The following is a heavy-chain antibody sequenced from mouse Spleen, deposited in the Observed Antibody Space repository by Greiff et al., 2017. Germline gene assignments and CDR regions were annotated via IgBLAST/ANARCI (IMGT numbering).Heavy chain of an antibody. CDR2: IWSGGST. V-gene: IGHV2-2*01. D-gene: IGHD1-1*01. CDR3: ARESTTVVAHWYFDV. CDR1: GFSLTSYG. J-gene: IGHJ1*03. Sequence: QVQLKQSGPGLVQPSQSLSITCTVSGFSLTSYGVHWVRQSPGKGLEWLGVIWSGGSTDYNAAFISRLSISKDNSKSQVFFKMNSLQADDTAIYYCARESTTVVAHWYFDVWGTGTTVTVSS.